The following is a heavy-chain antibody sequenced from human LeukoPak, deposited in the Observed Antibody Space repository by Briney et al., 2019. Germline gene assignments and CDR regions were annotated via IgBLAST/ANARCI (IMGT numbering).Heavy chain of an antibody. CDR3: ARDHPGFYPFDN. CDR1: GFTFSSHA. V-gene: IGHV3-23*01. Sequence: GGSLRHSCAASGFTFSSHAMSWVRQAPGKGLEWVSAITSGSGSNVYYTDSLKGRFTISRDSSKNTLYLQMNSLRAEDTAVYYCARDHPGFYPFDNWGQGTLVTVSS. J-gene: IGHJ4*02. CDR2: ITSGSGSNV. D-gene: IGHD2/OR15-2a*01.